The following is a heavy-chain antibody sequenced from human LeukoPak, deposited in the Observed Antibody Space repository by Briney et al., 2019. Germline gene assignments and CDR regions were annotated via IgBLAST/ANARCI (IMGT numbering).Heavy chain of an antibody. Sequence: GGSLRLSCAASGLSVSRNYISWVRQAPGKGLEWVSFIYTGTTTFYADSVKGRFTISRDNSRNTVYLELNSLRVDDTAVYYCASDRGHFDYWGPGTLVTVSS. CDR2: IYTGTTT. CDR1: GLSVSRNY. CDR3: ASDRGHFDY. J-gene: IGHJ4*02. D-gene: IGHD3-10*01. V-gene: IGHV3-53*01.